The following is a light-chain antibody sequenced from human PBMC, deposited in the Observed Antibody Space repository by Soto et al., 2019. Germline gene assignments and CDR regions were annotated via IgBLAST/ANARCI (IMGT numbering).Light chain of an antibody. CDR1: SNDVGSYNL. V-gene: IGLV2-23*01. CDR3: CSYATSRTYV. Sequence: QSVLTQPASVSGSPGQSITISCTGTSNDVGSYNLVSWYKQHPGKAPKLLIYEDNKRPSGVSNRFSGSKSGNTASLTISSLQSEDEADYHCCSYATSRTYVFGTGTKVTVL. J-gene: IGLJ1*01. CDR2: EDN.